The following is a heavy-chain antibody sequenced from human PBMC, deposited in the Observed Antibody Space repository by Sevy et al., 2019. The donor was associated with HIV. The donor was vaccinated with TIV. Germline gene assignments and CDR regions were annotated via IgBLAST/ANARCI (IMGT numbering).Heavy chain of an antibody. D-gene: IGHD2-21*01. CDR3: ARELWPGDY. V-gene: IGHV3-7*01. CDR2: IKQDGRQR. Sequence: GGSLRLSCAASGFSFSDYYMGWVRQAPGKGLEWVANIKQDGRQRYYVDSVKGRFTISRDNAKNSVYLQMNRLRVDDTAVYYCARELWPGDYWGQGTLVTVSS. J-gene: IGHJ4*02. CDR1: GFSFSDYY.